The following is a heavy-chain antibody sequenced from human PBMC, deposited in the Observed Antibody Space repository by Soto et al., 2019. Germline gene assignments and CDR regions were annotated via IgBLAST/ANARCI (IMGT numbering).Heavy chain of an antibody. CDR1: GYTLTELS. CDR2: FDPEDGET. D-gene: IGHD6-25*01. J-gene: IGHJ1*01. Sequence: ASVKVSCKVSGYTLTELSMHWVRQAPGKGLEWMGGFDPEDGETIYAQKFQGRVTMTEDTSTDTAYMELSSLRSEDTAVYYCATRRLDPAAPTKIYAPWRHGALVTVFS. V-gene: IGHV1-24*01. CDR3: ATRRLDPAAPTKIYAP.